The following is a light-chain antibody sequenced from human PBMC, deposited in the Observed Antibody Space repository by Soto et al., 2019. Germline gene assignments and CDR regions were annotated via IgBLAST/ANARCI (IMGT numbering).Light chain of an antibody. V-gene: IGKV3-11*01. CDR1: QSISNY. CDR3: QQRNNWT. CDR2: DAS. J-gene: IGKJ3*01. Sequence: PGERATLSCRASQSISNYLAWYQQKPGQAPRLLIYDASNRATGIPARFSGSGFGTDFTLTISSLEPEDFAVYYCQQRNNWTFGPGTKVDIK.